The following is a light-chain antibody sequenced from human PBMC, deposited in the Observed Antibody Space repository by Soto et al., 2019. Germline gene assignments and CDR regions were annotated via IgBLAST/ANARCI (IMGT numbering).Light chain of an antibody. V-gene: IGLV2-14*03. Sequence: QSVLTQPASWSGSPGQSITISCTGTSSDVGGYNYVSWYQHHPGKAPKLMIFDVSNRPSGVSNRFSGPKSGNTASLTISGLQPEDEADYYCSSYTTSNTRQIVFGTGTKVTVL. J-gene: IGLJ1*01. CDR2: DVS. CDR3: SSYTTSNTRQIV. CDR1: SSDVGGYNY.